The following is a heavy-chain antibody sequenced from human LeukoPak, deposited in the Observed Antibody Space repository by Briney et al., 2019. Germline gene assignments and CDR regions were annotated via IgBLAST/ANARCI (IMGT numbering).Heavy chain of an antibody. V-gene: IGHV3-15*01. CDR2: IKSKTDGGTT. Sequence: TGGSLRLSCAASGFTFSNAWMSWVRQAPGKGLEWVGRIKSKTDGGTTDYAAPVKGRFTISRDDSKNTLYLQMNSLKTEDTAVYYCTTDPGYIHEITDYWGQGTLVTASS. CDR1: GFTFSNAW. D-gene: IGHD5-24*01. CDR3: TTDPGYIHEITDY. J-gene: IGHJ4*02.